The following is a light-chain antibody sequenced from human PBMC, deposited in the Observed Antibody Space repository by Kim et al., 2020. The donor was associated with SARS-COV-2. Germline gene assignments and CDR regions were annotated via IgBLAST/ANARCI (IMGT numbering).Light chain of an antibody. CDR3: CSYAGSSTFYVV. V-gene: IGLV2-23*02. Sequence: LSQPASVSGSPGQSITISCTGTSSDVGSYNLVSWYQQHPGKAPKLMIYEVSKRPSGVSNRFSGSKSGNTASLTISGLQAEDEADYYCCSYAGSSTFYVVFGGGTQLTVL. CDR2: EVS. CDR1: SSDVGSYNL. J-gene: IGLJ2*01.